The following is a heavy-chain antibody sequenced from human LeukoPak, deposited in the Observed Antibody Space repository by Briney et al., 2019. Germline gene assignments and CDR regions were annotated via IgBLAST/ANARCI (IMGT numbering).Heavy chain of an antibody. CDR1: GFTFSSYA. J-gene: IGHJ4*02. CDR2: ISYDGSYK. V-gene: IGHV3-30-3*01. CDR3: ARVDSGSYYSQPNFDY. D-gene: IGHD1-26*01. Sequence: PGGSLRLSCAASGFTFSSYAMHCVRQAPGKGLEWVAVISYDGSYKYYADSVKGRFTISRDKSKNTLYLQMNSLRVEDTAVYYGARVDSGSYYSQPNFDYWGQGTLVTVSS.